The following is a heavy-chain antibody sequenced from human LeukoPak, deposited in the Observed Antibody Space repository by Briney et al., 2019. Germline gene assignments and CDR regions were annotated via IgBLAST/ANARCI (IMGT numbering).Heavy chain of an antibody. V-gene: IGHV3-21*01. J-gene: IGHJ4*02. CDR1: GFTFSSYS. CDR3: ARSTGPPFWSGYSMYYFDY. CDR2: ISSSSSYI. Sequence: GGSLRLSCAASGFTFSSYSMNWVCQAPGKGLEWVSSISSSSSYIYYADSVKGRFTISRDNAKNSLYLQMNSLRAEDTAVYYCARSTGPPFWSGYSMYYFDYWGQGTLVTVSS. D-gene: IGHD3-3*01.